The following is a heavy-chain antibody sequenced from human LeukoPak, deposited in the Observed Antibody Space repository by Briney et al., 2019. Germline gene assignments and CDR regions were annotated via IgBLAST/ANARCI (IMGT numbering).Heavy chain of an antibody. J-gene: IGHJ4*02. D-gene: IGHD6-13*01. CDR2: IKQDGSEK. CDR3: ASRSGATAGDDY. Sequence: PGGSLRLSCVASGFTFSSYWMNWVRQAPGKGLEWVANIKQDGSEKYYVDSVKGRFTISRDNAKNSLYLQMNSLRAEDTAVYYCASRSGATAGDDYWGQGTLVTVSS. CDR1: GFTFSSYW. V-gene: IGHV3-7*01.